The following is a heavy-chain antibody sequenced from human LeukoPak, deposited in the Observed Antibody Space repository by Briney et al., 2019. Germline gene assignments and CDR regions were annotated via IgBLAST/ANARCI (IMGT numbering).Heavy chain of an antibody. V-gene: IGHV4-31*03. J-gene: IGHJ6*02. CDR3: ARDVSSGYQAHYYYGMDV. CDR1: GVSISSGGYY. D-gene: IGHD3-22*01. Sequence: SETLSLTCTVSGVSISSGGYYWSWIRQHPGKGLEWIGYIYYSGSTYYNPSLKSRVTISVDTSKNQFSLKVSSVTAADTAVYYCARDVSSGYQAHYYYGMDVWGQGTTVTVSS. CDR2: IYYSGST.